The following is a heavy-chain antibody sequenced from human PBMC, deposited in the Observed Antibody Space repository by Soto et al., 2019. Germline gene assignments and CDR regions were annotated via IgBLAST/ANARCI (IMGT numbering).Heavy chain of an antibody. CDR3: AKQTPNAGSKF. D-gene: IGHD6-13*01. J-gene: IGHJ6*02. CDR1: GFTFTTYA. CDR2: VSGSGGST. Sequence: EVQLLESGGGLVQPGGSLRLSCAASGFTFTTYAMNWVRQAPGKGLEWVSTVSGSGGSTYHADSVKGRFTVSRDNSKNTLYLQMNSLRTEDTAVYYCAKQTPNAGSKFWGQGTTVTVSS. V-gene: IGHV3-23*01.